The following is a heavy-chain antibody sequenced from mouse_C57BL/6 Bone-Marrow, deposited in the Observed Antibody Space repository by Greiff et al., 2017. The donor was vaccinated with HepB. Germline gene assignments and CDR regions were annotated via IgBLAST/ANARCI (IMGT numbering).Heavy chain of an antibody. J-gene: IGHJ3*01. CDR1: GYTFTSYW. Sequence: VQLQQPGAGLVKPGASVKLSCKASGYTFTSYWMHWVKQRPGRGLEWIGRIDPNSGGTKYNEKFKSKATLTVDKPSSTAYMQLSSLTSEDSAVYYCARDFDYDAWFAYWGQGTLVTVSA. V-gene: IGHV1-72*01. D-gene: IGHD2-4*01. CDR2: IDPNSGGT. CDR3: ARDFDYDAWFAY.